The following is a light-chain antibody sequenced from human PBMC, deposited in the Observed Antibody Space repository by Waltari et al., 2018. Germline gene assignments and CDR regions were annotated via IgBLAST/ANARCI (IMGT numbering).Light chain of an antibody. J-gene: IGLJ2*01. CDR3: SSYAGSNTLV. Sequence: QSALTQPPSASGPPGQSVTIPCSGTNSDIGTYNYVSWFQQPPGRAPKLLIYEVNKRPSGVPDRFSGSKSDNRASLTVSGLQADDEAVYHCSSYAGSNTLVFGGGTRLTVL. CDR1: NSDIGTYNY. CDR2: EVN. V-gene: IGLV2-8*01.